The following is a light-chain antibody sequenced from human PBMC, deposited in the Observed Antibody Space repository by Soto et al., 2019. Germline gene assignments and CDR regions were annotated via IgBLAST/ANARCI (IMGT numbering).Light chain of an antibody. V-gene: IGKV3-15*01. CDR2: GAS. Sequence: MMMTQSPATLSVSPGERVPLSCRTSHSVNSHVAWYQQKPGQAPRLLLYGASTRATGIPVRFSGSGFGTEFTRLISSLQSEDFAVYYGQQYKNWPLFGQGTRLEIK. CDR3: QQYKNWPL. CDR1: HSVNSH. J-gene: IGKJ5*01.